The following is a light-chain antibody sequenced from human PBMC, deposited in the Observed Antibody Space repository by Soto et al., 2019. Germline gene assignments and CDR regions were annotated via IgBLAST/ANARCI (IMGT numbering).Light chain of an antibody. J-gene: IGKJ1*01. CDR3: QHSTTWT. CDR2: DAS. CDR1: QSISTW. V-gene: IGKV1-5*01. Sequence: DIQLTQSPSTLSASVGDRVTITCRASQSISTWLAWYQQKPGKAPKLLIYDASSLESGVPSRFSGSGSETDFTLTISSLQPEDFATYSCQHSTTWTFGQGTKVDIK.